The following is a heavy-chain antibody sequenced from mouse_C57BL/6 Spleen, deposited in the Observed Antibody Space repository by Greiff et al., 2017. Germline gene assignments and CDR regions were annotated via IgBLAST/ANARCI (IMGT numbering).Heavy chain of an antibody. D-gene: IGHD2-1*01. CDR2: INPSSGYT. CDR3: ARGGNYDWYFDV. Sequence: QVQLQQSGAELAKPGASVKLSCKASGYTFTSYWMHWVKQRPGQGLEWIGYINPSSGYTKYNQKFKDKVTLTADKSSSTAYMQLSSLTYEDSAVYYCARGGNYDWYFDVWGTGTTVTVSS. CDR1: GYTFTSYW. J-gene: IGHJ1*03. V-gene: IGHV1-7*01.